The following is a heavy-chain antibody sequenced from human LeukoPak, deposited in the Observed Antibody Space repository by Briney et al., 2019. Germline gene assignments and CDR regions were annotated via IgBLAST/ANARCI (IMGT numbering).Heavy chain of an antibody. Sequence: GGSLRLSCAASGFTFSSYAMSWVRQAPGKGLEWVSAISGSGGSTYYADSVKGRFTISRDNSENTLYLQMNSLRAEDTAVYYCAGASYDSSGYPGYWGQGTLVTVSS. D-gene: IGHD3-22*01. CDR3: AGASYDSSGYPGY. CDR2: ISGSGGST. V-gene: IGHV3-23*01. CDR1: GFTFSSYA. J-gene: IGHJ4*02.